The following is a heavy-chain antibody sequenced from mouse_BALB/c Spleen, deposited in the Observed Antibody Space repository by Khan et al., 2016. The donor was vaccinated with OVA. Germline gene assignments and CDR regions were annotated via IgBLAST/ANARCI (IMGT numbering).Heavy chain of an antibody. V-gene: IGHV9-3-1*01. J-gene: IGHJ1*01. CDR2: INTYTGEP. CDR1: GYTFTNYG. D-gene: IGHD1-1*02. CDR3: ASGGYWYFDV. Sequence: QIQLVQSGPELKKPGETVKISCKASGYTFTNYGMNWVKQAPGKGLKWMGWINTYTGEPTSTDDFKGRFAFSLVPSASTAYLQINNLINEDTATDFCASGGYWYFDVWGAGTTVTVSS.